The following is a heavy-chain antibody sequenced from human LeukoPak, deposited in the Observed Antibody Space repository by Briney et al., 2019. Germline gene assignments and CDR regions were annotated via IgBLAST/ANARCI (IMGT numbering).Heavy chain of an antibody. CDR2: INPNSGGT. CDR3: ARTISPNRYTGSFPFYFDY. CDR1: GYTFTDYY. J-gene: IGHJ4*02. D-gene: IGHD1-26*01. V-gene: IGHV1-2*02. Sequence: ASVRVSCKASGYTFTDYYIHWVRQAPGQGLEWMGWINPNSGGTNYAQKFQGRVTMTRDTSISTAYMELSSLRSDDTAVYYCARTISPNRYTGSFPFYFDYWGQGTLVTVSS.